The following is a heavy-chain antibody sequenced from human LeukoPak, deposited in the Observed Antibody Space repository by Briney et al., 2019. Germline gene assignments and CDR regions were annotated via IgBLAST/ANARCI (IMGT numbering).Heavy chain of an antibody. D-gene: IGHD3-22*01. CDR1: GDSINSGGYY. V-gene: IGHV4-31*03. CDR2: IYYSGST. Sequence: SQTLSLTCTVSGDSINSGGYYWSWIRQHPGKGLEWIGYIYYSGSTYYSPSLRSRVSLSLDTSKNQVSLKLSSVTAADTAVYYCATQANFYDSSGYFHHWGQGTLVTVSS. J-gene: IGHJ1*01. CDR3: ATQANFYDSSGYFHH.